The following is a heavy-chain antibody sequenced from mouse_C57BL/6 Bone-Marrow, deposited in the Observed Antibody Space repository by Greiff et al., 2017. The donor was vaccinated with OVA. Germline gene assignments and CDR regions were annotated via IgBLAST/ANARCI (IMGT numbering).Heavy chain of an antibody. D-gene: IGHD2-4*01. CDR3: ARSFYDYDGYWYFDV. J-gene: IGHJ1*03. V-gene: IGHV7-3*01. CDR1: GFTFTDYY. Sequence: EVQLQESGGGLVQPGGSLSLSCAASGFTFTDYYMSWVRQPPGKALEWLGFIRNKANGYTTEYSASVKGRFTISRDNSQSILYLQMNALRAEDSATYYCARSFYDYDGYWYFDVWGTGTTVTVSS. CDR2: IRNKANGYTT.